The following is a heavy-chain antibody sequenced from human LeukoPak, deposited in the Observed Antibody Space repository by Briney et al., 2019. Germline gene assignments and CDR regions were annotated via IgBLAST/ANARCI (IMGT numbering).Heavy chain of an antibody. V-gene: IGHV3-30*18. CDR2: MSHDGNYK. Sequence: AGTSLRLSCAASGFIFSGYGMHWVRQAPGKGLEWVALMSHDGNYKHYADSVKSRFTISRDNSKNTLYLQTNSLRVEDTAVYYCAKDRIILSFWDVSKHWGQGTLATVSS. D-gene: IGHD3-16*02. CDR1: GFIFSGYG. CDR3: AKDRIILSFWDVSKH. J-gene: IGHJ1*01.